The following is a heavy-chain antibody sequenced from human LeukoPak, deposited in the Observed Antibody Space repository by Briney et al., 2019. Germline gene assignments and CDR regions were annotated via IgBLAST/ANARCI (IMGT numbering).Heavy chain of an antibody. D-gene: IGHD6-6*01. J-gene: IGHJ4*02. CDR1: GFTFSSYW. CDR2: IKQDGSEK. V-gene: IGHV3-7*01. Sequence: GGSLRLSCAASGFTFSSYWMSWVRQAPGKGLEWVANIKQDGSEKYYVDSVKGRFTISRDDTKNSLYLQMNSLRAEDTAVYYCARVEYSSSSEPFDYWGQGTLVTVSS. CDR3: ARVEYSSSSEPFDY.